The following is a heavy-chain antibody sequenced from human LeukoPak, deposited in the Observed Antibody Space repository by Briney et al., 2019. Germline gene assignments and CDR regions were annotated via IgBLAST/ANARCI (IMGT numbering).Heavy chain of an antibody. CDR1: GGSINSYYW. CDR2: IYWDDDK. V-gene: IGHV2-5*08. Sequence: TLSLTCTVSGGSINSYYWSWIWQPPGKALEWLALIYWDDDKRYSPSLKSRPTITKDTSKNQVVLTMTNMDPVDTATYYCAHRPPTVGHYFDYWGQGTLVTVSS. J-gene: IGHJ4*02. CDR3: AHRPPTVGHYFDY. D-gene: IGHD3-10*01.